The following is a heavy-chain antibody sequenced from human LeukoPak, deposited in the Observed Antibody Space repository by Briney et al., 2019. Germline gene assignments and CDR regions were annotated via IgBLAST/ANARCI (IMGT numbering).Heavy chain of an antibody. D-gene: IGHD1-26*01. V-gene: IGHV4-39*07. J-gene: IGHJ4*02. Sequence: SETLSFTSIVSGGPISSSSYYGGWIRHPPGRGLEWIGSIYYSGSTYYNPSLKSRVTISVDTSKNQFSLKLSSVTAADTAVYYCARDETSGSYYWGQGTLVTVSS. CDR2: IYYSGST. CDR3: ARDETSGSYY. CDR1: GGPISSSSYY.